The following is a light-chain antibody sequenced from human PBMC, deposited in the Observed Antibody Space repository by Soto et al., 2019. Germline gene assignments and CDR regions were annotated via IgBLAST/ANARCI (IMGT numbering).Light chain of an antibody. Sequence: QSVWTQPASACGTPGQRFTIPCSGSSSNIGSNTVNWYQQLPGTAPKLLIYSNNQRPSGVPDRFYGSKSGTSASLAISGLQSEDEADYYCAAWDDSLNGYVFGTGTKVTVL. CDR2: SNN. CDR1: SSNIGSNT. V-gene: IGLV1-44*01. CDR3: AAWDDSLNGYV. J-gene: IGLJ1*01.